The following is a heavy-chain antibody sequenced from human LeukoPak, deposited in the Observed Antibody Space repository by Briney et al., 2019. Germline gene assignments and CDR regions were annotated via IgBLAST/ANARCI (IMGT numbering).Heavy chain of an antibody. J-gene: IGHJ3*02. CDR3: ARDLGNMIHDAFDI. D-gene: IGHD3-16*01. CDR1: GGSISSYY. V-gene: IGHV4-59*01. Sequence: SETLSLTCTVSGGSISSYYWSWIRQPPGKGLEWIGYIYYSGSTNYNPSLKIRVTISVDTSKNQFSLKLSSVTAADTAVYYCARDLGNMIHDAFDIWGQGTMVTVSS. CDR2: IYYSGST.